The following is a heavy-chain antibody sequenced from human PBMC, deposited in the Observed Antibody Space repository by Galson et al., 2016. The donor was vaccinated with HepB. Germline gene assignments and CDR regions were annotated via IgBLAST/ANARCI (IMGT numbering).Heavy chain of an antibody. J-gene: IGHJ3*02. D-gene: IGHD2-2*01. CDR1: GFTFTTYA. V-gene: IGHV3-23*01. CDR2: ISASGGST. Sequence: SLRLSCAASGFTFTTYAMSWVRQAPGKGLEWVSTISASGGSTYYVDSVKGRFTISRDNSKNTLYLQMKSLRAEDTAVYYCANAIHPTDIWGQGTMVTVSS. CDR3: ANAIHPTDI.